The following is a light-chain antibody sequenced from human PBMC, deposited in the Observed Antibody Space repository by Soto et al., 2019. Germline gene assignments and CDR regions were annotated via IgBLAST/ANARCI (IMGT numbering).Light chain of an antibody. CDR2: GAS. CDR1: QSVSSN. V-gene: IGKV3-15*01. Sequence: EIVMTQSPATLSVSPLERATLSCRASQSVSSNLAWYQQKPGQAPRLLIYGASNRATGIPARFSGSGSGTEFTLTISSLQSEDFAVYYCQQYNNWPRTFGQGTKLGIK. J-gene: IGKJ2*01. CDR3: QQYNNWPRT.